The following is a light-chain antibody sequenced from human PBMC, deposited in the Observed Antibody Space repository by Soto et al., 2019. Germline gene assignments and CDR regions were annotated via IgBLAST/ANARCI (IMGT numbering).Light chain of an antibody. CDR3: AAWDDSLRV. CDR2: XXN. Sequence: QSVLTQPPSASGTPGQRVTISCSGSSSNIGSNYVYWYQQLPGTXPKLLIXXXNXXPSGVXDRFSGSKSXXSXSLAXSGLRSEDEADYYCAAWDDSLRVFGGGTKVTVL. J-gene: IGLJ3*02. V-gene: IGLV1-47*01. CDR1: SSNIGSNY.